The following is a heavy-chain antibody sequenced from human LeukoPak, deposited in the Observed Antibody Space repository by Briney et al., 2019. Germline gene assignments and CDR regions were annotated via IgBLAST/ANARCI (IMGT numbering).Heavy chain of an antibody. Sequence: PSETLSLTCTVSGGSISSYYWSWIRQPPGKGLEWIGYIYYSGSTNYNPSLKSRVTISVDTSKNQFSLKLSSVTAADTAVYYCARPRRYYGSGSYYNWDNWFDPWGQGTLVTVSS. CDR2: IYYSGST. CDR3: ARPRRYYGSGSYYNWDNWFDP. V-gene: IGHV4-59*12. CDR1: GGSISSYY. J-gene: IGHJ5*02. D-gene: IGHD3-10*01.